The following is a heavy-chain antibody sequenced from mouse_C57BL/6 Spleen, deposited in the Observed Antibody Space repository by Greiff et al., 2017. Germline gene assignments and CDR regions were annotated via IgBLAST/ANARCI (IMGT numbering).Heavy chain of an antibody. CDR2: IDPSDSYT. D-gene: IGHD1-1*01. V-gene: IGHV1-59*01. Sequence: QVQLQQPGAELVRPGTSVKLSCKASGYTFTSYWMHWVKQRPGQGLEWIGVIDPSDSYTNYNQKFKGKATLTVDTSSSTAYMQLSSLTSEDSAVYCCAFTAVVPDWYFDVWGTGTTVTVSS. J-gene: IGHJ1*03. CDR3: AFTAVVPDWYFDV. CDR1: GYTFTSYW.